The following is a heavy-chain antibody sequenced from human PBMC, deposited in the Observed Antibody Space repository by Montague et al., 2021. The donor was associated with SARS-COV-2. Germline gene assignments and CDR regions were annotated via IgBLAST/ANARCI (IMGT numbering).Heavy chain of an antibody. J-gene: IGHJ4*02. CDR2: FDPEDGET. D-gene: IGHD3-3*01. CDR3: VSGSAIFGVVIMSRGNGGFYFDY. Sequence: SVKVSCKVSGYTLTELSMHWVRQAPGKGLEWMGGFDPEDGETIYAQKFQGRVTMTEDTSTDTAYMGLSSLRSEDTAVYYCVSGSAIFGVVIMSRGNGGFYFDYWGQGTLVTVSS. CDR1: GYTLTELS. V-gene: IGHV1-24*01.